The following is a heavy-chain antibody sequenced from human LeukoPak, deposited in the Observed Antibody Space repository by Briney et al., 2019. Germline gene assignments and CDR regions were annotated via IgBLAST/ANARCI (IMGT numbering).Heavy chain of an antibody. CDR3: ARVLSRGYSSSWYSASRGHDAFDI. CDR2: INHSGST. D-gene: IGHD6-13*01. J-gene: IGHJ3*02. CDR1: GGSFSGYC. Sequence: SETLSLTCAVYGGSFSGYCWSWIRQPPGKGLEWIGEINHSGSTNYNPSLKSRVTISVDASKNQFSLKLSSVTAADTAVYYCARVLSRGYSSSWYSASRGHDAFDIWGQGTMVTVSS. V-gene: IGHV4-34*01.